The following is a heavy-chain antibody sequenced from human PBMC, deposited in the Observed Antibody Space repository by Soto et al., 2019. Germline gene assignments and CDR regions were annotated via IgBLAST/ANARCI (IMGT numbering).Heavy chain of an antibody. Sequence: SVTRSRTWTVSAGSSTSYCWSGMRPPPGKGLEWIGNIYYSGSTIYNPSLKSRVTISVDMSKNQFSLKLSSVTAAATAVYYCARDGYGAYWGPGTLVTVSS. CDR1: AGSSTSYC. CDR2: IYYSGST. D-gene: IGHD5-18*01. CDR3: ARDGYGAY. J-gene: IGHJ4*02. V-gene: IGHV4-59*01.